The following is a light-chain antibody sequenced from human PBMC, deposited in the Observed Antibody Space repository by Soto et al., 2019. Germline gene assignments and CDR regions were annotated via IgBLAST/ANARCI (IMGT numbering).Light chain of an antibody. V-gene: IGLV4-69*01. CDR1: SGHSSYA. CDR2: LNSDGSH. Sequence: QPVLTQSPSASASLGASVKLTCTLSSGHSSYAIAWHQQQPEKGPRYLMKLNSDGSHSKGDGIPDRFSGSSSGAERYLTISSLQSEDEADYYCQTWSTEFGGGTKLTVL. J-gene: IGLJ2*01. CDR3: QTWSTE.